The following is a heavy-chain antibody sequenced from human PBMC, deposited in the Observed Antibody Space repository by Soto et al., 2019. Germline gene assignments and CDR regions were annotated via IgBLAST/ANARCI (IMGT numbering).Heavy chain of an antibody. CDR2: IYYSGST. Sequence: QLQLQESGPGLVKPSETLSLTCTVSGGSISSSSYYWGWIRQPPGKGLEWIGSIYYSGSTYYNPSLKSRVTISVDTSKNQFSLKLSSVTAADTAVYYCASPAGYVITFGGGTIPNPFDYWGQGTLVTVSS. V-gene: IGHV4-39*01. CDR3: ASPAGYVITFGGGTIPNPFDY. CDR1: GGSISSSSYY. D-gene: IGHD3-16*01. J-gene: IGHJ4*02.